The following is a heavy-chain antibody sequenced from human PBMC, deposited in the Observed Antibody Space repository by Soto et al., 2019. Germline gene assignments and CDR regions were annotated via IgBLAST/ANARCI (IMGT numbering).Heavy chain of an antibody. J-gene: IGHJ6*02. V-gene: IGHV3-23*01. CDR2: ISGSGGST. CDR3: ARAAGGARAVVVPAAMPPSV. D-gene: IGHD2-2*01. Sequence: ASLRLSCAASGFTFRSYAMSWVRQAPEKGLEWVSAISGSGGSTYYADSVKGRFTISRGNSPNTLYLQMNSLRGEDTAVYYCARAAGGARAVVVPAAMPPSVWGQGTTVTVSS. CDR1: GFTFRSYA.